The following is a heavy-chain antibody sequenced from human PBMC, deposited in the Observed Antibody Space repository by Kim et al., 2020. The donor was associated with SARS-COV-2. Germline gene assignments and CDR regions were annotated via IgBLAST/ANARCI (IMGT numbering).Heavy chain of an antibody. CDR3: ARDAVDCSSTSCYSGWTYYYYGMDV. Sequence: GRSLRLSCAASGFTFSSYGMHWVRQAPGKGLEWVAVISYDGSNKYHADSVKGRFTISRDNSKNTLYLQMNSLRAEDTAVYYCARDAVDCSSTSCYSGWTYYYYGMDVWGQGTTVTVSS. D-gene: IGHD2-2*01. CDR1: GFTFSSYG. CDR2: ISYDGSNK. J-gene: IGHJ6*02. V-gene: IGHV3-33*05.